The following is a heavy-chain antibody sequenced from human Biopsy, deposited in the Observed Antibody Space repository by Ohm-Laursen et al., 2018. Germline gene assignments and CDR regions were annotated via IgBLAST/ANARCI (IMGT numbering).Heavy chain of an antibody. CDR3: AKDLSVYYYYGIDV. V-gene: IGHV3-30*18. J-gene: IGHJ6*02. Sequence: SLRLSCSASGFTFRTYGMHWVRLAPGKGLEWVAVISYDQITKHYADSVRGRFTISRDNSKNTLYLQVNSLRAEDTAVYYCAKDLSVYYYYGIDVWGQGTTVAVSS. D-gene: IGHD5/OR15-5a*01. CDR2: ISYDQITK. CDR1: GFTFRTYG.